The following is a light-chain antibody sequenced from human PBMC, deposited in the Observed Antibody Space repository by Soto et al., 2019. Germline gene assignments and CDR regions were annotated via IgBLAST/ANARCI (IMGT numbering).Light chain of an antibody. CDR3: QQFYTLPLA. CDR1: QSVSSK. CDR2: GAS. V-gene: IGKV3-15*01. J-gene: IGKJ1*01. Sequence: EIVMTQSPATLSVSPGEGATLSCRASQSVSSKLAWYQQKPGQAPRLLIYGASTRATGIPARFSGSGSGTDFTLTISSLQPEDFATYYCQQFYTLPLAFGQGTKVDIK.